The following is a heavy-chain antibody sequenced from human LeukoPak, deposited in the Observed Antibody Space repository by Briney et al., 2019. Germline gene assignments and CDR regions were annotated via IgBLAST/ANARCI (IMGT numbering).Heavy chain of an antibody. Sequence: SATLSLTFTVSAYSISSGYYWGWIRQAPGKGLEWIGSIYHSGNTYYNPSLKSRVTISVDTYKNQFSLKLSSVTAADTAVYYCARADYYDSSGYYFDYWGQGTLVTVSS. CDR3: ARADYYDSSGYYFDY. J-gene: IGHJ4*02. V-gene: IGHV4-38-2*02. CDR1: AYSISSGYY. CDR2: IYHSGNT. D-gene: IGHD3-22*01.